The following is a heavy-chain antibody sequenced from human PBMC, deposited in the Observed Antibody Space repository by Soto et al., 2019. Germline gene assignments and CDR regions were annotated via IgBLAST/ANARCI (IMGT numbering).Heavy chain of an antibody. CDR1: GYTFTAYD. J-gene: IGHJ6*02. V-gene: IGHV1-18*01. D-gene: IGHD3-10*01. CDR2: IRAYNGDT. Sequence: ASVKVSCKASGYTFTAYDIYWVRQAPGQGLEWMGWIRAYNGDTNYAQKFQTRVTMTTDKSTDTAYMDLRSLTSDDTAIYYCARAGAAPYYYYGLDVWGQGTTVTVSS. CDR3: ARAGAAPYYYYGLDV.